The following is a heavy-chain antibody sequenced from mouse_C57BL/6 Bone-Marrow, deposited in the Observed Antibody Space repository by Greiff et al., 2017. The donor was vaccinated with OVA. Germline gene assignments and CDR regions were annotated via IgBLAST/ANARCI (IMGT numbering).Heavy chain of an antibody. V-gene: IGHV1-69*01. CDR3: ASTVVATDY. Sequence: VQLQQSGAELVMPGASVKLSCKASGYTFTSYWMNWVKQRPGQGLEWIGEIDPSDSYTNYNQKFKGKSTLTVDKSSSTAYMQLSSLTSEDSAVYYWASTVVATDYWGQGTTLTVSS. CDR2: IDPSDSYT. D-gene: IGHD1-1*01. J-gene: IGHJ2*01. CDR1: GYTFTSYW.